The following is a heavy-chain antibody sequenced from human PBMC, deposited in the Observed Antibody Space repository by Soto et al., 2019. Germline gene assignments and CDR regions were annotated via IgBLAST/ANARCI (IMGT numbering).Heavy chain of an antibody. D-gene: IGHD3-9*01. V-gene: IGHV4-59*01. Sequence: TSETLSLTCTVSGGSISSYYWSWIRQPPGKGLEWIGYIYYSGSTNYNPSLKSRVTISVDTSKNQFSLKLSSVTAADTAVYYCALYDILTGYSDYWGQGTLVTVSS. CDR2: IYYSGST. CDR1: GGSISSYY. J-gene: IGHJ4*02. CDR3: ALYDILTGYSDY.